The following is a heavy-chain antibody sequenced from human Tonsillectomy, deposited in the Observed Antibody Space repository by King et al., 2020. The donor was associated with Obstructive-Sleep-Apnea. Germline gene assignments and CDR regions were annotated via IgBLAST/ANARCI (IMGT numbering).Heavy chain of an antibody. J-gene: IGHJ4*02. D-gene: IGHD6-13*01. V-gene: IGHV4-39*07. CDR3: TRGGREQQLVLPDYFDY. CDR2: IYYNGST. Sequence: MQLQESGPGLVKPSETLSLTCTVSGGSISSNTFYWGWIRQPPGKGLEWIGTIYYNGSTYYNPSLKSRVTISVDTSKNQISLKLSSVTAADTAVYHCTRGGREQQLVLPDYFDYWGQGTLVTVSS. CDR1: GGSISSNTFY.